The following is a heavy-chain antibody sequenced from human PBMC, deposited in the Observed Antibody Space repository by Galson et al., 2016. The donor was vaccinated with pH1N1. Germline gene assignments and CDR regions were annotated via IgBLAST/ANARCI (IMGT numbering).Heavy chain of an antibody. Sequence: PALVKPPQTLTLTCTVSGFSLATSGVGVGWIRQPPGKALEWLGDICWNDEKRYSPSLRNSLTITKDASKNQVVLTMTNVDPVDTATYFCAPRRSPYVDFCGGPNWFDSWGQGTLVIVSS. CDR3: APRRSPYVDFCGGPNWFDS. CDR2: ICWNDEK. J-gene: IGHJ5*01. D-gene: IGHD3-3*01. CDR1: GFSLATSGVG. V-gene: IGHV2-5*01.